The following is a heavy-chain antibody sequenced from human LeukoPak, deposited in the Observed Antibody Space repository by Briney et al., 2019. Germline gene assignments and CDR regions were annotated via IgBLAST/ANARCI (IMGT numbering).Heavy chain of an antibody. CDR1: GFTVNSNY. J-gene: IGHJ4*02. V-gene: IGHV3-53*01. D-gene: IGHD6-13*01. CDR2: IYSGGST. CDR3: ARDRGIAAAGLYFDY. Sequence: GGSLRLSCAASGFTVNSNYMSWVRQAPGKGLEWVSIIYSGGSTYYADSVKGRFTISRDNAKNSLYLQMNSLRAEDTALYYCARDRGIAAAGLYFDYWGQGTLVTVSS.